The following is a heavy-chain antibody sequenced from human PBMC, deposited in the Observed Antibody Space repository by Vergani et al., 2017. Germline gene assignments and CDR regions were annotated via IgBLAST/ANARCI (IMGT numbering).Heavy chain of an antibody. CDR2: ISGSGGST. CDR1: GFTFSSYA. V-gene: IGHV3-23*01. Sequence: EVQLLESGGGLVQPGGSLRLSCAASGFTFSSYAMSWVRQAPGKGLEWVSAISGSGGSTYYADSVKGRFTISRDNSKNTLYLQMNSLRAEDTAVYYCANHRQRFLEWLLYLPGDDYWGQGTLVTVSS. D-gene: IGHD3-3*01. CDR3: ANHRQRFLEWLLYLPGDDY. J-gene: IGHJ4*02.